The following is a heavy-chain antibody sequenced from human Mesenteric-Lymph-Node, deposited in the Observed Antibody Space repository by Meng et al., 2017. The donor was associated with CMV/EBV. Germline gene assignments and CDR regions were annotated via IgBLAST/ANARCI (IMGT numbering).Heavy chain of an antibody. V-gene: IGHV4-34*01. CDR3: ARHQRWLKSEGGFNY. CDR2: INHSGST. Sequence: PLQQGGDVLFMPSETLALPLAVYGGSFIGYYWSWIRQPPGKGLEWIGEINHSGSTNYNPSLKSRVTISVDTSKNQFSLKLSSVTAADTAVYYCARHQRWLKSEGGFNYWGQGTLVTVSS. J-gene: IGHJ4*02. CDR1: GGSFIGYY. D-gene: IGHD4-23*01.